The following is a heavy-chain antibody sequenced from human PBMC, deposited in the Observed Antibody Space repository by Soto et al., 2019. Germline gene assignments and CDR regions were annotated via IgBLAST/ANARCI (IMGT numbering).Heavy chain of an antibody. V-gene: IGHV1-46*01. Sequence: QVQLVQSGAEVKKSGASVKVSCKASGYTFITYALYWVRQAPGQGLEWMGIISPRDGSTTYAQKFQGRVTMTRDTSTDTLYMELSSLTSDDTAVYYCARGGGTLDYWGQGTLITVSS. CDR2: ISPRDGST. J-gene: IGHJ4*02. CDR1: GYTFITYA. CDR3: ARGGGTLDY.